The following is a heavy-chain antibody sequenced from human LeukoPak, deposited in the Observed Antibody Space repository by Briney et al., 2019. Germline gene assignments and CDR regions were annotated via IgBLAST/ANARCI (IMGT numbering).Heavy chain of an antibody. J-gene: IGHJ4*02. V-gene: IGHV3-73*01. CDR1: RFTFSGSA. D-gene: IGHD5-24*01. CDR3: TSPRRDGYNYVY. CDR2: IRSKANSYAT. Sequence: GGSLRLSCAASRFTFSGSAMHWVRQASGKGLEWVGRIRSKANSYATAYAASVKGRFTISRDDSKNTAYLQMNSLKTEDTAVYYCTSPRRDGYNYVYWGQGTLVTVSS.